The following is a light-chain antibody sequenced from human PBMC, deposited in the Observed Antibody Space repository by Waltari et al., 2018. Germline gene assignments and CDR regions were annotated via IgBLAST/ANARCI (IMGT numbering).Light chain of an antibody. CDR2: RAS. CDR3: QQYNDWPRT. Sequence: EIVMTQSPAYLSVSPGDRAPLSCRASQSVGTNLAWYQQRPGRAPRLLVYRASTRASDIPARFSGSGSGTDFTLSISTLQSEDFGVYYCQQYNDWPRTFGQGTKVEIK. V-gene: IGKV3-15*01. CDR1: QSVGTN. J-gene: IGKJ1*01.